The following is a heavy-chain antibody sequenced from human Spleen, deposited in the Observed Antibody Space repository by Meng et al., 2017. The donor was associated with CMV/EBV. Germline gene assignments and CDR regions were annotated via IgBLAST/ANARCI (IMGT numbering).Heavy chain of an antibody. Sequence: GSLRLSCSVSGGSIRSNYWTWMRQPPGKTLEWIGFIYHSGSTNYNPSLKSRVTMSVDTSKNELSLKMTSLTAADTAIYYCASDRGNRSYHGWFGPWGQGTLVTVSS. D-gene: IGHD1-26*01. CDR1: GGSIRSNY. CDR2: IYHSGST. V-gene: IGHV4-59*01. J-gene: IGHJ5*02. CDR3: ASDRGNRSYHGWFGP.